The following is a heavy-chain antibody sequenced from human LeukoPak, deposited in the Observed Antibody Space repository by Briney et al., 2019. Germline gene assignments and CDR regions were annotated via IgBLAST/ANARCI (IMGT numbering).Heavy chain of an antibody. Sequence: GGALILACAAPGYTFSSYGMPSVRQAPAKGLEWVALISYDGSDKYSAYSVKGRFTISRDNYKNTLYLQMNSLRAEDTAVYYCAKDGYYYDSSGYYYPDYWGQGTLVTVSS. V-gene: IGHV3-30*18. CDR1: GYTFSSYG. CDR3: AKDGYYYDSSGYYYPDY. J-gene: IGHJ4*02. D-gene: IGHD3-22*01. CDR2: ISYDGSDK.